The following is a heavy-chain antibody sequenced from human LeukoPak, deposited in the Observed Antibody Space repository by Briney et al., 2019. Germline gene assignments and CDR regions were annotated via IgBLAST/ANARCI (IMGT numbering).Heavy chain of an antibody. CDR2: MYYSGST. Sequence: PSETLSLTCTVSGGSISSSRYYGGWIRQPPGKGLEWIGSMYYSGSTYYNPSLKSRVSISVDTSKNQFSLKLTSVTAADTAVYYCARAPEYGLYYFDYWGQGTLVTVSS. V-gene: IGHV4-39*07. CDR1: GGSISSSRYY. J-gene: IGHJ4*02. CDR3: ARAPEYGLYYFDY. D-gene: IGHD1-14*01.